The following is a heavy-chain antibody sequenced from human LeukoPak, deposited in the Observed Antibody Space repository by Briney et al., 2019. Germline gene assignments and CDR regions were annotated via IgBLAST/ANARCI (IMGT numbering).Heavy chain of an antibody. CDR3: AILRGGTVASFEY. J-gene: IGHJ4*02. V-gene: IGHV3-48*03. CDR2: ISSSGSTI. D-gene: IGHD3-16*01. Sequence: PGGSLRLSCAASGFTFSSYEMNWVRQAPGKELEWVSYISSSGSTIYYADSVKGRFTISRDNAKNSLYLQMNSLRVEDTAVYYCAILRGGTVASFEYWGQGTLVTVSS. CDR1: GFTFSSYE.